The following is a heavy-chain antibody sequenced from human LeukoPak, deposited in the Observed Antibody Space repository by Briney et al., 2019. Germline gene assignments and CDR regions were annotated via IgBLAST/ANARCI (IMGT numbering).Heavy chain of an antibody. D-gene: IGHD3-16*01. V-gene: IGHV4-61*02. Sequence: SQTLSLTCTVSGGSISSGSYYWSWIRQPAGKGLEWIGRIYTSGSTNYNPSLKSRVTISVDTSKNQFSLKLSSVTAADTAVYYCARGDYDYVWGSFLSLDVWGQGATVTVSS. J-gene: IGHJ6*02. CDR1: GGSISSGSYY. CDR3: ARGDYDYVWGSFLSLDV. CDR2: IYTSGST.